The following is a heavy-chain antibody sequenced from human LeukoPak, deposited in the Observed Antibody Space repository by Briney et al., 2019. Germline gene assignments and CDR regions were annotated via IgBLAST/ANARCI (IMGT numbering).Heavy chain of an antibody. CDR3: ARQRSTAYYDSSGLPYDAFDI. V-gene: IGHV5-51*01. D-gene: IGHD3-22*01. J-gene: IGHJ3*02. Sequence: GESLKISCKGSGYRFTSYWIGWVRQMPGKGLEWMGIIYPGDSDTRYSPSFQGQVSISADKSITTGYLQWRSLKASDTAMYYCARQRSTAYYDSSGLPYDAFDIWGQGTMVTVPS. CDR1: GYRFTSYW. CDR2: IYPGDSDT.